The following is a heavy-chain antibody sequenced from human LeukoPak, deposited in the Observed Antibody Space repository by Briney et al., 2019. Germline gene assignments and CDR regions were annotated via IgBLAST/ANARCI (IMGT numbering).Heavy chain of an antibody. Sequence: PSETLSLTCTVSGGSISSGSYYWSWIRQPAGKGLEWIGRIYTSGSTNYNPSLKSRVTISVDTSKNQFSLKLSSVTAADTAVYYCARDYYDFWSGLQSFYYFDYWGQGTLVTVSS. CDR1: GGSISSGSYY. CDR2: IYTSGST. D-gene: IGHD3-3*01. CDR3: ARDYYDFWSGLQSFYYFDY. J-gene: IGHJ4*02. V-gene: IGHV4-61*02.